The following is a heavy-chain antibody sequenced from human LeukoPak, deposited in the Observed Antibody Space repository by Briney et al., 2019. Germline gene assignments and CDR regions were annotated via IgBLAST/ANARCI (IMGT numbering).Heavy chain of an antibody. V-gene: IGHV4-4*07. CDR2: IHTSGST. CDR3: ARWTSSSGYFDS. CDR1: GGSISSYY. Sequence: PSETLSLSCTVSGGSISSYYWNWIRQPAGKGLEWIGRIHTSGSTDYNPSLKSRLTMSLDTPNNQFSLKLTSVTAADTAVYYCARWTSSSGYFDSWGQGTLVTVSS. J-gene: IGHJ4*02. D-gene: IGHD6-13*01.